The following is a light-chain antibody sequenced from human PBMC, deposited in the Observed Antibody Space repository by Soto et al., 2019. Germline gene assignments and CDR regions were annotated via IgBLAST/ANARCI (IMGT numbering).Light chain of an antibody. CDR1: SSDVGSYNS. V-gene: IGLV2-14*01. Sequence: QSVLTQPASVSGSPGQSITISCTGTSSDVGSYNSVSWYRQDPGKAPKLIIYDVTYRPSGVSNRFSGSKSGNTASLTISGLQSEDEADYHCSSFTGSITYVFGTGTKVTVL. J-gene: IGLJ1*01. CDR2: DVT. CDR3: SSFTGSITYV.